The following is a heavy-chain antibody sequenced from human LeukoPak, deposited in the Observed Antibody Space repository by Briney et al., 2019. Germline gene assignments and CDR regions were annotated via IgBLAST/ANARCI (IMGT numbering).Heavy chain of an antibody. Sequence: QPGGSLRLSCAASGFTFSSYEMNWVRQAPGKGLEWISHISSSGRTMYYADSVKGRFTISRDNAKNSLYLQMKSLRDEDTAVYYCAGAFDIWGQGTVVTVSS. V-gene: IGHV3-48*03. J-gene: IGHJ3*02. CDR3: AGAFDI. CDR1: GFTFSSYE. CDR2: ISSSGRTM.